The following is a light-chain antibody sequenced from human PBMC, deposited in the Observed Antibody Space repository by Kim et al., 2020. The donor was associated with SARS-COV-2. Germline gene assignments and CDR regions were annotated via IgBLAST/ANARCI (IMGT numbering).Light chain of an antibody. CDR1: QSISSY. V-gene: IGKV1-39*01. Sequence: DIQMTQSPSSLSASVGDRVTITCRASQSISSYLNWYQQKPGKAPKLLIYAASSLQSGVTSRFSGSGSGTDFTLTISSLQPEDFATYYCQQSYSTPRDTFGQGTKLEI. J-gene: IGKJ2*01. CDR2: AAS. CDR3: QQSYSTPRDT.